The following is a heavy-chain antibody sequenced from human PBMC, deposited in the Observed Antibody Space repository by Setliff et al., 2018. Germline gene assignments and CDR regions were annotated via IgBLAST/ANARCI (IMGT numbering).Heavy chain of an antibody. CDR3: ARMAVRVASRPPSPLDYYYYMDL. J-gene: IGHJ6*03. V-gene: IGHV4-39*02. D-gene: IGHD6-6*01. CDR2: INYRGNT. CDR1: GGPISSSNYY. Sequence: KPSETLSLTCTVSGGPISSSNYYWGWIRQPPGKGLEWIGSINYRGNTHDNPSLRSRVTMSVDTSKSHFSLRLSSLTAADTAVYYCARMAVRVASRPPSPLDYYYYMDLWGKGATVTVSS.